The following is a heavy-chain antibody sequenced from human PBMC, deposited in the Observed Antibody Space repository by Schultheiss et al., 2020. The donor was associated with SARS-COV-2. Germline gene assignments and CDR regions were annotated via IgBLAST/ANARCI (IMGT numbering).Heavy chain of an antibody. CDR2: INPNSGGT. V-gene: IGHV1-2*02. J-gene: IGHJ3*02. CDR3: ATYYDSSGSIRDAFDI. CDR1: GYTFTSYY. D-gene: IGHD3-22*01. Sequence: ASVKVSCKASGYTFTSYYMHWVRQAPGQGLEWMGWINPNSGGTNYAQKFQGRVTMTRDTSISTAYMELSRLRSDDTAVYYCATYYDSSGSIRDAFDIWGQGTMVTVSS.